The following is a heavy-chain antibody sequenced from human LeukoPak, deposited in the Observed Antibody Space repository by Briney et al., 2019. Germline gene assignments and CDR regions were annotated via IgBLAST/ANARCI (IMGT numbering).Heavy chain of an antibody. CDR2: IIPIFGTA. D-gene: IGHD3-22*01. CDR3: ARDKDYYDSSGYQLGVDY. V-gene: IGHV1-69*13. CDR1: GGTFCSYA. J-gene: IGHJ4*02. Sequence: ASVKVSCKASGGTFCSYAISWVRQAPGQGLEWMGGIIPIFGTANYAQKFQGRVTITADESTSTAYMELSSLRSEDTAVYYCARDKDYYDSSGYQLGVDYWGQGTLVTVSS.